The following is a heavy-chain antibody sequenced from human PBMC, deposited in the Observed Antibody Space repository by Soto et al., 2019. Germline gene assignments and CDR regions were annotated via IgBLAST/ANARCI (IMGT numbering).Heavy chain of an antibody. V-gene: IGHV2-5*02. CDR3: ARSYYYDSSGYWIFDY. CDR2: IYWDDDK. J-gene: IGHJ4*02. CDR1: GFSLSTSGVG. D-gene: IGHD3-22*01. Sequence: QITLKESGPTLVKPTQTLTLTCTFSGFSLSTSGVGVGWIRQPPGKALEWLALIYWDDDKRYSPSLKSRLTITKDTSKNQVVLTMTNMDPVDTATYYCARSYYYDSSGYWIFDYWGQRTLVTVSS.